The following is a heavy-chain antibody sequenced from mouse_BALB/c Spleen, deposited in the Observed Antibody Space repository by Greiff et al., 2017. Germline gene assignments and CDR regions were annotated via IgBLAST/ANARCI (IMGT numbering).Heavy chain of an antibody. Sequence: VHVKQSGPELVKPGASVKVSCKASGYAFTSYNMYWVKQSHGKSLEWIGYIDPYNGGTSYNQKFKGKATLTVDKSSSTAYMHLNSLTSEDSAVYYCARSNWDGVSFDYWGQGTTLTVSS. CDR1: GYAFTSYN. CDR2: IDPYNGGT. D-gene: IGHD4-1*01. V-gene: IGHV1S135*01. CDR3: ARSNWDGVSFDY. J-gene: IGHJ2*01.